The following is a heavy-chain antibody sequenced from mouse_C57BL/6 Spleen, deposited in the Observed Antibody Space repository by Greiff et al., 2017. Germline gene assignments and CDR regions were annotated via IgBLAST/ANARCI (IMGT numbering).Heavy chain of an antibody. J-gene: IGHJ3*01. Sequence: QVQLQQSGAELVRPGASVTLSCKASGYTFTDYEMHWVKQTPVHGLEWLGAIDPATGGPAYNQKFKGKAILTADKSSSTAYMELRSLTSEDSAVYCCTRAGGPYYGSSYGWFAYWGQGTLVTVSA. CDR3: TRAGGPYYGSSYGWFAY. V-gene: IGHV1-15*01. CDR2: IDPATGGP. D-gene: IGHD1-1*01. CDR1: GYTFTDYE.